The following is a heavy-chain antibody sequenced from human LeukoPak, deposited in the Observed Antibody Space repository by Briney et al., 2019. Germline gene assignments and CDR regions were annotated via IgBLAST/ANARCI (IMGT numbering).Heavy chain of an antibody. CDR2: ISSSGSTI. V-gene: IGHV3-11*04. D-gene: IGHD1-26*01. CDR1: GFTFSDYY. Sequence: PGGSLRLSCAASGFTFSDYYMSWIRQAPRKGLEWVSYISSSGSTIYYADSVKGRFTISRDNAKNSLYLQMNSLRAEDTAVYYCAREFSSGSYWSAFDPWGQGTLVTVSS. CDR3: AREFSSGSYWSAFDP. J-gene: IGHJ5*02.